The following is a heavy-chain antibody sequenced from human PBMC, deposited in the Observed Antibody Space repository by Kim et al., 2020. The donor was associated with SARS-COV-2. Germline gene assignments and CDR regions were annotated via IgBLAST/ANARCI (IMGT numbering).Heavy chain of an antibody. Sequence: SETLSLTCTVSGGSISSYYWSWIRQPPGKGLEWIGYIYYSGSTNYNPSLKSRVTISVDTSKNQFSLKLSSVTAADTAVYYCARVSIAVAGTSAKNYYYYGMDVWGQGTTVTVSS. J-gene: IGHJ6*02. CDR2: IYYSGST. CDR3: ARVSIAVAGTSAKNYYYYGMDV. CDR1: GGSISSYY. D-gene: IGHD6-19*01. V-gene: IGHV4-59*13.